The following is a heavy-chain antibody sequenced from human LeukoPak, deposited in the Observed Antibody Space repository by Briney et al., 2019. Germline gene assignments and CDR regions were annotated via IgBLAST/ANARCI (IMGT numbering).Heavy chain of an antibody. CDR1: GFTFSSYW. CDR3: ARDVRFFGVVYAFDI. J-gene: IGHJ3*02. V-gene: IGHV3-21*01. CDR2: ISSSSSYI. D-gene: IGHD3-3*01. Sequence: GGSLRLSCAASGFTFSSYWMTWVRQAPGKGLEWVSSISSSSSYIYYADSVKGRFTISRDNAKNSLYLQMNSLRAEDTAVYYCARDVRFFGVVYAFDIWGQGTMVTVSS.